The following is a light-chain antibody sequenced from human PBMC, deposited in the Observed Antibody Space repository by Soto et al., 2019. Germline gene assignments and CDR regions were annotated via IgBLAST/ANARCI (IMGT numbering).Light chain of an antibody. CDR3: CLYAGSSTPLYV. CDR1: SSDVGSYNL. CDR2: EGS. V-gene: IGLV2-23*01. J-gene: IGLJ1*01. Sequence: QSALTQPASVSGSPGQSITISCTGTSSDVGSYNLVSWYQQHPGKAPKLMINEGSKRPSGFSNRFSGSKSGNTASLTISGFQAEDEAYYYCCLYAGSSTPLYVFGTGTKLTVL.